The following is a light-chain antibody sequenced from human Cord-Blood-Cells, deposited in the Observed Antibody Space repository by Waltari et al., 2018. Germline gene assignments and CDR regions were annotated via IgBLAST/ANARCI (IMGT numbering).Light chain of an antibody. Sequence: EIVLTQSPATLSLSPGERATLSCRASQRVSSYLAWYQQKPGQAPRLLIYDASNRATGIPARFSGSGSGTDFTLTISSLAPEDFAVYYCQQRSNWPTFGGGTKVEIK. J-gene: IGKJ4*01. CDR1: QRVSSY. V-gene: IGKV3-11*01. CDR3: QQRSNWPT. CDR2: DAS.